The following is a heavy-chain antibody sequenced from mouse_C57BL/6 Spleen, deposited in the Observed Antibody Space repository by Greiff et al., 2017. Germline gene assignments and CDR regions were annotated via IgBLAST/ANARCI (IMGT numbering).Heavy chain of an antibody. CDR2: IDPENGDT. V-gene: IGHV14-4*01. Sequence: EVKLVESGAELVRPGASVKLSCTASGFNIKDDYMHWVKQGPEQGLEWIGWIDPENGDTEYASKFQGKATITADTSSNTAYLQLSSLTSEDTAVYYCQYGSRYFAYWGQGTLVTVSA. J-gene: IGHJ3*01. D-gene: IGHD1-1*01. CDR3: QYGSRYFAY. CDR1: GFNIKDDY.